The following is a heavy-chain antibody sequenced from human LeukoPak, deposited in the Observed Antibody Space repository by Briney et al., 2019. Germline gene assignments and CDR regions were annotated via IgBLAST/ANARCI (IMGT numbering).Heavy chain of an antibody. D-gene: IGHD5-12*01. J-gene: IGHJ4*02. CDR2: INAGNDDT. CDR3: ARDGADFGGYSGYDLSYFDY. Sequence: GASVKVSCKASGCPFTNYAYHWVRQAPGQGLEWLGWINAGNDDTKYSQKFQGRVTITRDTSASTAYMELSSLRAEDTAVYYCARDGADFGGYSGYDLSYFDYWGQGTLVTVSS. V-gene: IGHV1-3*01. CDR1: GCPFTNYA.